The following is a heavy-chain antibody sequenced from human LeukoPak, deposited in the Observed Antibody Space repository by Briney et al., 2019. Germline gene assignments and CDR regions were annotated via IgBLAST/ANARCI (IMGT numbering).Heavy chain of an antibody. Sequence: GGSLRLSCAASGFTFSFYWMTWVRQAPGKGLEWVSYISFSGSPTQYADSVKGRFTISRDNAKNSLYLQMNSLRDEDTAVYYCARDRAYYYDSSGYYYFDHWGQGTLVTVSS. J-gene: IGHJ4*02. CDR3: ARDRAYYYDSSGYYYFDH. CDR2: ISFSGSPT. CDR1: GFTFSFYW. V-gene: IGHV3-11*01. D-gene: IGHD3-22*01.